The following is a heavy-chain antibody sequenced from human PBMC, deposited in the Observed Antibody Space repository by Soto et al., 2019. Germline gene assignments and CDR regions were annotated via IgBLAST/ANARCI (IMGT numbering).Heavy chain of an antibody. Sequence: EAQLVESGGGLVQPGGSLRLSCAASGFTFNLYPMNWVRQAPGKGLEWLSHISTRSDAMYYADSVKGRFTISRDNANNSLFLQLRGLRFDVTSIYYCVAASLYAFEIWGQGSTVTVSS. J-gene: IGHJ3*02. CDR2: ISTRSDAM. V-gene: IGHV3-48*01. CDR1: GFTFNLYP. CDR3: VAASLYAFEI. D-gene: IGHD2-15*01.